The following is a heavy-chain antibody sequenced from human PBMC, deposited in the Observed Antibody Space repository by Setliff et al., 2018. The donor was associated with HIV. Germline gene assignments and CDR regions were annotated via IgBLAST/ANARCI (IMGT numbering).Heavy chain of an antibody. CDR2: IYSSGNT. CDR3: ARNKIGWDTYSVVNYFDP. V-gene: IGHV4-4*09. D-gene: IGHD2-21*01. Sequence: SETLSLTCTVSGGSISGYFWSWIRQPPGKRLEWIGYIYSSGNTDYNPSLKTRATISLDTSRKQFSLRLSSVTATDTAIYFCARNKIGWDTYSVVNYFDPWGQGTLVTVSS. CDR1: GGSISGYF. J-gene: IGHJ5*02.